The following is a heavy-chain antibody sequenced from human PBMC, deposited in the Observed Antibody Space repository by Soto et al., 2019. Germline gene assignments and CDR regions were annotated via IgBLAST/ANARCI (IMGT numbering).Heavy chain of an antibody. CDR3: AKDKGGTPYYIDS. CDR2: INWNSDKV. D-gene: IGHD6-25*01. CDR1: GFNFGNYA. J-gene: IGHJ4*02. V-gene: IGHV3-9*01. Sequence: VVLVESGGGLVQPGRSLRLSCAVSGFNFGNYAMHWVRQAPGKGLEWVAAINWNSDKVAYAGSVVGRFTIFIVSAKNSRHLQMTDLPTEDTAIYDCAKDKGGTPYYIDSWGQGILVTVSS.